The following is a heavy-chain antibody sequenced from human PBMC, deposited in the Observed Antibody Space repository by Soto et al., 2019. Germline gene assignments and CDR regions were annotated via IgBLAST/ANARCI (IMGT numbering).Heavy chain of an antibody. CDR3: AISGGSWYGAFDI. CDR1: GFTFSSYA. CDR2: ISGSGGST. D-gene: IGHD2-15*01. Sequence: PGGSLRLSCAASGFTFSSYAMSWVRQAPGKGLEWVSAISGSGGSTYYADSVKGRFTISRDNSKNTLYLQMNSLRAEDTAVYYCAISGGSWYGAFDIWGQGTMVTVSS. V-gene: IGHV3-23*01. J-gene: IGHJ3*02.